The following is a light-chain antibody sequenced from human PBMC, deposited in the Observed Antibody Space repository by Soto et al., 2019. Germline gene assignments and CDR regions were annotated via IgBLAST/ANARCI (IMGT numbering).Light chain of an antibody. CDR2: DAS. Sequence: EVVLTQSPGTLSLSPGERATLSCRVSQSISSTYLTWYQQKPGQAPRLLIYDASNRATGIPARFSGSGSGTDFTLTISSLEPEDFAVYYCQQRSNWPLTFGGGTKVDIK. CDR3: QQRSNWPLT. J-gene: IGKJ4*01. CDR1: QSISSTY. V-gene: IGKV3-11*01.